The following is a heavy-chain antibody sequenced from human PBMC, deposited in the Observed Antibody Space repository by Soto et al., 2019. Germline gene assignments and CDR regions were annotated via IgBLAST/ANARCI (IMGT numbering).Heavy chain of an antibody. D-gene: IGHD4-17*01. V-gene: IGHV4-59*01. CDR3: ARGSTVTTFDY. J-gene: IGHJ4*02. CDR1: GGSISSYY. CDR2: IYYSGST. Sequence: TVSGGSISSYYWSWIRQPPGKGLEWIGYIYYSGSTNYNPSLKSRVTISVDTSKNQFSLKLSSVTAADTAVYYCARGSTVTTFDYWGQGTLVTVSS.